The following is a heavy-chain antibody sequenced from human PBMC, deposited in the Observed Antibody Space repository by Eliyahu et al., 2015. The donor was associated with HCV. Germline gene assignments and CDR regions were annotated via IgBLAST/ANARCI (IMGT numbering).Heavy chain of an antibody. Sequence: QVQLQESGPGLVKPSQTLSLICSVSGGSISSGGYYWTWIRQHPGKGLEWIGYIYNGGSTSYNPSPQSPVTLSKDTSKNQFSLNLTSVTAADTAMYYCANTRPQTGRWWSSLGDAFDIWGQGTMVTVSS. CDR2: IYNGGST. CDR1: GGSISSGGYY. CDR3: ANTRPQTGRWWSSLGDAFDI. J-gene: IGHJ3*02. D-gene: IGHD3-16*01. V-gene: IGHV4-31*01.